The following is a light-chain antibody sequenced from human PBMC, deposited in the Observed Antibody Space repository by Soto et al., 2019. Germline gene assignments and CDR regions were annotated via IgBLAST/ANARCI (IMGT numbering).Light chain of an antibody. CDR2: DAS. Sequence: DIQMTQSPSTVSASVVDIVTITFLASQSISSWLAWYQQKPGKAPKVLIFDASSLESGVPSRFSGSGSATEFTLTISSLQPDDFATYYCQQYSTYPWTFGQGTKVDIK. J-gene: IGKJ1*01. CDR1: QSISSW. V-gene: IGKV1-5*01. CDR3: QQYSTYPWT.